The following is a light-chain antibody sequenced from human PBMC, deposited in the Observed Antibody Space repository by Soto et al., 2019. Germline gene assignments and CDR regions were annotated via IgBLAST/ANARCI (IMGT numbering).Light chain of an antibody. V-gene: IGKV3-11*01. CDR3: QQRSNWLT. J-gene: IGKJ4*01. Sequence: EIVLTQSPATLSLSPGERATLSCRASQSVSSYLAWYQQKPGQAPRLLIYDASNRATGIPVRFSGSGSGTDFTLTISSLEPEDFALYYCQQRSNWLTFGGGTKV. CDR1: QSVSSY. CDR2: DAS.